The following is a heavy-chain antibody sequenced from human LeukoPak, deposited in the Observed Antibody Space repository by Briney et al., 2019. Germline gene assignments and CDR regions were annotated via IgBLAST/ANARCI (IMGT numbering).Heavy chain of an antibody. CDR1: VYTYTSYD. J-gene: IGHJ6*02. Sequence: ASVKVSCKASVYTYTSYDINWVRQATGQGLEWMGWMNPNSGNTGYAQKFQGRVTMTRNTSISTAYMELSSLRSEDTAVYYCATNAGYCSSTSCPEYYYYGMDVWGQGTTVTVSS. V-gene: IGHV1-8*01. CDR3: ATNAGYCSSTSCPEYYYYGMDV. CDR2: MNPNSGNT. D-gene: IGHD2-2*01.